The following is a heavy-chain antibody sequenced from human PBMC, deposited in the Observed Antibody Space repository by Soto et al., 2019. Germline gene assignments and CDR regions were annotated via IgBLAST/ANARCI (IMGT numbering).Heavy chain of an antibody. J-gene: IGHJ4*02. Sequence: QLQLQESGSGLVKPSQTLSLTCAVSGGSISSCGYSWSWIRKPPGKGLKWIGYVYHSGSTYYNPSLKSRVTISVDRSKTQFSLKLSSVTAADTAVYYWAAGGGLPRYYWGQGTLVTVSS. V-gene: IGHV4-30-2*01. CDR1: GGSISSCGYS. CDR2: VYHSGST. CDR3: AAGGGLPRYY. D-gene: IGHD5-12*01.